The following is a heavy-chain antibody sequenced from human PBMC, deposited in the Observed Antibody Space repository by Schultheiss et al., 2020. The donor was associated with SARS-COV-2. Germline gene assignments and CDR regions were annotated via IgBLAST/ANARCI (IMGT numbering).Heavy chain of an antibody. CDR3: AKRPGAAAALGSYNWFDP. Sequence: GESLKISCAASGFTFSSYGMSWVRQAPGKGLEWVSAISGGGGSTYYADSVKGRFTISRDNSKNALYLQMNSLRAEDTAVYNCAKRPGAAAALGSYNWFDPWGQGTLVTVSS. CDR1: GFTFSSYG. J-gene: IGHJ5*02. V-gene: IGHV3-23*01. D-gene: IGHD6-13*01. CDR2: ISGGGGST.